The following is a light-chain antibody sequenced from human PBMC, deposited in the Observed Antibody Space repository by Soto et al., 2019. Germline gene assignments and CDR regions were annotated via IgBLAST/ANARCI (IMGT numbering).Light chain of an antibody. V-gene: IGKV3-20*01. J-gene: IGKJ2*01. CDR3: QHYGSSPT. Sequence: EIVLTQFPGTLSLSPGERATLSCRASQSVSSSYLAWFQQKPGQAPRLLIYGASSRATGLPDRFSGRGSGTDFTLIISRLEPEDFAVYYCQHYGSSPTFGQGAKLEIK. CDR2: GAS. CDR1: QSVSSSY.